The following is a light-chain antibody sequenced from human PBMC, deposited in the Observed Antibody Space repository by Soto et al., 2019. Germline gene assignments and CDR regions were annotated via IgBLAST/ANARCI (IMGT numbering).Light chain of an antibody. CDR3: GSYSSTYTPFV. V-gene: IGLV2-14*01. CDR1: STDVGGYNY. Sequence: QSALAQPSSVSGSPGQSITISCTGTSTDVGGYNYVSWYQHHSGKAPKLLIYEVTNRPSGISDRFSGSKSVNTASLNISGLQAEDESDYYCGSYSSTYTPFVFGTGTKVTVL. J-gene: IGLJ1*01. CDR2: EVT.